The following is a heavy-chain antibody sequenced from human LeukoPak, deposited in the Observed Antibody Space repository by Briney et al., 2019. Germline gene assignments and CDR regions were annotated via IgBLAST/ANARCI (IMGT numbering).Heavy chain of an antibody. Sequence: SETLSLTCAVSTDSITSNWWSWVRQPPGKGLEWIGEVHKSGSTNYYPSLQSRVTISIDKSKNQIALELTSVTAADTAVYYCAKEIVGAPTPGAYWGQGILVTGSS. CDR3: AKEIVGAPTPGAY. J-gene: IGHJ4*02. V-gene: IGHV4-4*02. CDR1: TDSITSNW. CDR2: VHKSGST. D-gene: IGHD1-26*01.